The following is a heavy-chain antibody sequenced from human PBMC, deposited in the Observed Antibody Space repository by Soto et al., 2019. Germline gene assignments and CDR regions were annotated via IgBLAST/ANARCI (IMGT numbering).Heavy chain of an antibody. CDR3: AGTLCTNGVCPIPLKLRTRTCYDY. V-gene: IGHV4-34*01. D-gene: IGHD2-8*01. J-gene: IGHJ4*02. CDR2: INHSGST. CDR1: GGSFSGYY. Sequence: LSLTCAVYGGSFSGYYWSWIRQPPGKGLEWIGEINHSGSTNYNPSLKSRVTISVDTSKNQFSLKLSSVTAADTAVYYCAGTLCTNGVCPIPLKLRTRTCYDYWGQGTLVTVSS.